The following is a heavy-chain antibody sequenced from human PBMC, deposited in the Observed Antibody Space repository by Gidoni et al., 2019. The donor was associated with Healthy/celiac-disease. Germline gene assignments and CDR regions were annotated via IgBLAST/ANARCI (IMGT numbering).Heavy chain of an antibody. CDR1: GFPFSSYG. CDR2: IWYDGSNK. D-gene: IGHD6-19*01. J-gene: IGHJ5*02. Sequence: QVQLVESGGGVVQPGRSRRLACAASGFPFSSYGMHWVRQAPGKGLEWVAVIWYDGSNKYYADSVKGRFTISRDNSKNTLYLQMNSLRAEDTAVYYCARDPKRIAVAGWNWFDPWGQGTLVTVSS. CDR3: ARDPKRIAVAGWNWFDP. V-gene: IGHV3-33*01.